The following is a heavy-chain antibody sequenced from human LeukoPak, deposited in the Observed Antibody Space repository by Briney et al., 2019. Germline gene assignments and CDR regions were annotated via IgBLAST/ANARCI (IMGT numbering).Heavy chain of an antibody. J-gene: IGHJ4*02. CDR3: ARVRRIAYRATDFYY. CDR2: IYYSGST. CDR1: GGSISSGDYY. Sequence: SETLSLTCTVSGGSISSGDYYWSWIRQPPGKGLEWIGYIYYSGSTYYNPSLKSRVTISVDTSKNQFSLKLSPVSAADTAVYYCARVRRIAYRATDFYYWGQGTLVTVSS. D-gene: IGHD2-21*01. V-gene: IGHV4-30-4*08.